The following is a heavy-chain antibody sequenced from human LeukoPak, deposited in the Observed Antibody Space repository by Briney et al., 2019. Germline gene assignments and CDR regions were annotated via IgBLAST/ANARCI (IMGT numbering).Heavy chain of an antibody. CDR2: VSTSGDNG. J-gene: IGHJ4*02. V-gene: IGHV3-23*01. CDR1: GFTFNNYG. CDR3: AKSGREQWLVPPVDY. Sequence: GGSLRLSCAASGFTFNNYGMNWVRQAPGKGLEWVSVVSTSGDNGYYADSVQGRFTISRDNSKNTLYLQMNSLRAEDTAVYYCAKSGREQWLVPPVDYWGQGTLVTVSS. D-gene: IGHD6-19*01.